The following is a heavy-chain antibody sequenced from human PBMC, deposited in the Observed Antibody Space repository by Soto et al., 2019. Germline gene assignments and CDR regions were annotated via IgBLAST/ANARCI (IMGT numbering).Heavy chain of an antibody. CDR2: ISSDGDIT. Sequence: GGCLRLSSSASGFTFSEYSMHWVRQAPGNGLQYVSTISSDGDITYYADSVKVRFTISRDNAKNTLYLQMNSLRPEDTAVYYCVKVSTFYDILTGYYSTNFFDPWGQGTLVTVSS. CDR3: VKVSTFYDILTGYYSTNFFDP. D-gene: IGHD3-9*01. CDR1: GFTFSEYS. V-gene: IGHV3-64D*06. J-gene: IGHJ5*02.